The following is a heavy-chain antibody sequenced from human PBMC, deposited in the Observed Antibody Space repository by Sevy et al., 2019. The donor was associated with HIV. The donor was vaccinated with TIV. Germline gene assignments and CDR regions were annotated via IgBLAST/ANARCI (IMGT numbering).Heavy chain of an antibody. CDR3: AKDINRGCDGVNCYSYYYYFYGLDV. D-gene: IGHD2-21*01. V-gene: IGHV3-9*01. Sequence: SLKISCAASGFPFNDHAMHWVRLVPGKGLEWVSGISWNSRNIGYADSVKGRFTISRDNTRHFVDLEMHSLRPEDTALYYCAKDINRGCDGVNCYSYYYYFYGLDVWGQGTTVTVSS. CDR2: ISWNSRNI. J-gene: IGHJ6*02. CDR1: GFPFNDHA.